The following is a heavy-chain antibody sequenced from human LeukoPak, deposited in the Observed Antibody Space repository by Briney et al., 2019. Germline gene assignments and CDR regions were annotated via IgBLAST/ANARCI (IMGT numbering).Heavy chain of an antibody. J-gene: IGHJ4*02. D-gene: IGHD6-19*01. Sequence: GGSLRLSCAASGFNIRTYGMHWVRKAPGKGLEWVAIVRYDGNTKNYVDSVKGRFTISRDTSKNTVFLQMNSLRAEGTALYYCASLAVAGTTFDYWGQGTLVTVSS. CDR3: ASLAVAGTTFDY. CDR2: VRYDGNTK. CDR1: GFNIRTYG. V-gene: IGHV3-30*02.